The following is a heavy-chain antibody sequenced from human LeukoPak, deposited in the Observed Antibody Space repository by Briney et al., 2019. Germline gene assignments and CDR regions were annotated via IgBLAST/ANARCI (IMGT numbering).Heavy chain of an antibody. V-gene: IGHV4-59*01. CDR2: IYYSGST. CDR1: GGSISSYY. Sequence: SETLYLTCTVSGGSISSYYWSWIRQPPGKGLEWIGYIYYSGSTNYNPSLKSRVTISVDTSKNQFSLKLSSVTAADTAVYYCATHTGGSGYYLWGQGTLVTVSS. CDR3: ATHTGGSGYYL. D-gene: IGHD3-3*01. J-gene: IGHJ4*02.